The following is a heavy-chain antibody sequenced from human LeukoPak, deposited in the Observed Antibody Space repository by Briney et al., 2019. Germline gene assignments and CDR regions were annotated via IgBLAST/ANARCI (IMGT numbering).Heavy chain of an antibody. CDR2: ISRISSYI. J-gene: IGHJ4*02. CDR3: ARDLDFWSGYYVD. CDR1: GFTFSNYS. D-gene: IGHD3-3*01. V-gene: IGHV3-21*01. Sequence: SGGSVRLSCAASGFTFSNYSMTWVRQAPGKGLEWVSSISRISSYIYYADSVKGRFTISSDNAKNSLYLQMNSLRAEDTAVYYCARDLDFWSGYYVDWGQGTLATVSS.